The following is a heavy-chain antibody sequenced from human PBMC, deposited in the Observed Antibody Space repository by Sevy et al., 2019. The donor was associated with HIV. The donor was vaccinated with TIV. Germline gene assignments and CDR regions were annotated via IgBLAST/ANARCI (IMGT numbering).Heavy chain of an antibody. CDR2: ISYDGSNK. CDR3: AKDRFGLPLGSSSSMDDYYYYGMDV. D-gene: IGHD6-6*01. J-gene: IGHJ6*02. CDR1: GFSFSSYG. V-gene: IGHV3-30*18. Sequence: GGSLRLSCAASGFSFSSYGMHWVRQAPGKGLEWVAVISYDGSNKYNADSVKGRFTISRDNSKNTLYLQMNRLRAEDTALYYCAKDRFGLPLGSSSSMDDYYYYGMDVWGQGTTVTVSS.